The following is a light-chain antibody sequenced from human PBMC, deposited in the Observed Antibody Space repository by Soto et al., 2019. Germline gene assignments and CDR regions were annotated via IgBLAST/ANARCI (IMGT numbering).Light chain of an antibody. Sequence: QSALTQPASLSGSPGQSITISCTGTSSDLNAFDYVSWYQHHPGKAPKLVIYEVSSRPSGISSRFSGSKSGNTASLTISGLQPEDEADYYCQSYDSSNQGVFGGGTKLTVL. V-gene: IGLV2-14*01. CDR3: QSYDSSNQGV. CDR1: SSDLNAFDY. CDR2: EVS. J-gene: IGLJ3*02.